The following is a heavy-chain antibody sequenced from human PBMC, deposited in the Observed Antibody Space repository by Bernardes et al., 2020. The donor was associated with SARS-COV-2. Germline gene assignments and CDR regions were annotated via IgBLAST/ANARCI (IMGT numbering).Heavy chain of an antibody. V-gene: IGHV3-53*01. Sequence: GGSLRLSCAASGFTVSSTYMRWVRQAPGKGLAWVSVIYSGGSTYYADSVKGRFTISRDNSKNTLYLLMNSLRAEDTAVYYCASVWGSYRYNWYFDLWGRGTLVTVSS. J-gene: IGHJ2*01. D-gene: IGHD3-16*02. CDR3: ASVWGSYRYNWYFDL. CDR2: IYSGGST. CDR1: GFTVSSTY.